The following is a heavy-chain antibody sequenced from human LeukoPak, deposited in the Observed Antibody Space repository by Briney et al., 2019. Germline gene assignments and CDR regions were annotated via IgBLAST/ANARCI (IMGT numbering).Heavy chain of an antibody. Sequence: SETLSLTCTVSGGSISSGGYYRSWIRQHPGKGLEWIGYIYYSGSTYYNPSLKSRVTISVDTSKNQFSLKLSSVTAADTAVYYCARVDEAGDQRFDYWGQGTLVTVSS. J-gene: IGHJ4*02. D-gene: IGHD7-27*01. CDR1: GGSISSGGYY. CDR2: IYYSGST. V-gene: IGHV4-31*03. CDR3: ARVDEAGDQRFDY.